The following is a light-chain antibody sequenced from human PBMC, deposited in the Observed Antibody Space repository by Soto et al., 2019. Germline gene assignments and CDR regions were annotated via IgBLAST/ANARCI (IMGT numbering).Light chain of an antibody. CDR1: TGAVTSGYY. Sequence: QAVVTQEPSLTVSPGGTVTLTCASSTGAVTSGYYPNWFQQKPGQAPXXLIYXTSNKHSWTXXXXXXXXXXGXXXLTLSGVQPEDEAEYYCLLYYGGAQVFGGGTKLTVL. V-gene: IGLV7-43*01. CDR3: LLYYGGAQV. CDR2: XTS. J-gene: IGLJ2*01.